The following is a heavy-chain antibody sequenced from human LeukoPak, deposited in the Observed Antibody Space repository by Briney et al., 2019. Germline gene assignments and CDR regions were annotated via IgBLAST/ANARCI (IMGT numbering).Heavy chain of an antibody. J-gene: IGHJ4*02. CDR1: GFTVSSNY. CDR3: ASANSSSWPHEYDY. CDR2: IYSGTST. V-gene: IGHV3-53*01. D-gene: IGHD6-13*01. Sequence: GGSLRLSCAASGFTVSSNYMSWVRQAPGKGLEWVSVIYSGTSTCYADSVKGRFAISRDNSKNTLYLQMNSLRAEDTAVYYCASANSSSWPHEYDYWGQGTLVTVSS.